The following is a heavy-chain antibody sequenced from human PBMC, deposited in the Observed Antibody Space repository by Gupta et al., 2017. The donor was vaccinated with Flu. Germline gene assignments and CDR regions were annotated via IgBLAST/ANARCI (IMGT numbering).Heavy chain of an antibody. D-gene: IGHD4-11*01. J-gene: IGHJ4*02. Sequence: QPQLQESGPGLLKPLETLSLTCVVSDGSITSGSHYWGWVRQSPGKGLEAIGTVDYSGVENYNPSIRGRAAISLDASRNKFYLRLTSVTAGDTAIYYCASGIKGTTVTDTFDFWGPGTLVTVSS. V-gene: IGHV4-39*01. CDR3: ASGIKGTTVTDTFDF. CDR2: VDYSGVE. CDR1: DGSITSGSHY.